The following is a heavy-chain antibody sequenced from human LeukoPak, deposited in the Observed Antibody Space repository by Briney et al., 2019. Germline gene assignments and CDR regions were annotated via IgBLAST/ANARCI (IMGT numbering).Heavy chain of an antibody. V-gene: IGHV1-2*02. CDR2: INPNSGGT. J-gene: IGHJ4*02. Sequence: GASVKVSCKASGYTFTGYYMHWVRQAPGQGLEWMGWINPNSGGTNYAQKFQGRVTMTRDTSISTAHMELSRLRSDDTAVYYCALEEDSYGTGYYFDYWGQGTLVTVSS. D-gene: IGHD5-18*01. CDR1: GYTFTGYY. CDR3: ALEEDSYGTGYYFDY.